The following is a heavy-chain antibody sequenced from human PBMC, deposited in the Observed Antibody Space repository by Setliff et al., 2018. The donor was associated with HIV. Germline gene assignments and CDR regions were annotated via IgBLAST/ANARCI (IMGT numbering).Heavy chain of an antibody. Sequence: GSLRLSCATSGFTFSNFWMTWVRQAPGKGLEWVANIKEDGSETFYVDSVKGRFTMSRDNAKNLVYLEMNSLTVEDTAVFYCAKVSSWGQHYFEYWGQGTLVTV. CDR2: IKEDGSET. V-gene: IGHV3-7*01. D-gene: IGHD6-13*01. CDR1: GFTFSNFW. CDR3: AKVSSWGQHYFEY. J-gene: IGHJ4*02.